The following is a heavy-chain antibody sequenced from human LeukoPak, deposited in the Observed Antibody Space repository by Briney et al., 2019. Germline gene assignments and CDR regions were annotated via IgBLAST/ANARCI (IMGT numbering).Heavy chain of an antibody. J-gene: IGHJ4*02. CDR2: IKEDGSDK. CDR3: AKVATEGYYFDY. Sequence: PGGSLRLSCAASGFTFNNYWMSWVRQAPGKGLKWVASIKEDGSDKYYVDSVKGRFTISRDSAKNSLFLQMNSLRAEDTAVYYCAKVATEGYYFDYWGQGTLVTVSS. CDR1: GFTFNNYW. V-gene: IGHV3-7*02. D-gene: IGHD5-12*01.